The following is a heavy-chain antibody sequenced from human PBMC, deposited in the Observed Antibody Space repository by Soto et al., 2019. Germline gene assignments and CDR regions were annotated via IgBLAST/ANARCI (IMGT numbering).Heavy chain of an antibody. V-gene: IGHV4-59*08. CDR2: IYYSGST. D-gene: IGHD1-1*01. Sequence: SETPSLTCTLSGSSISSYYWSYIRQLPGKGLEWIGYIYYSGSTNYNPSLKSRVTISVDTSKNQFSLKLSSVTAADTAVYYCARRYGYSFDYWGQGTLVTVSS. CDR3: ARRYGYSFDY. CDR1: GSSISSYY. J-gene: IGHJ4*02.